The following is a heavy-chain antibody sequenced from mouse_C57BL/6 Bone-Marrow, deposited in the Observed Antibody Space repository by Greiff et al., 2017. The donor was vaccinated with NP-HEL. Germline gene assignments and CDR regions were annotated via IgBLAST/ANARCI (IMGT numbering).Heavy chain of an antibody. Sequence: EVKLVESGGGLVQPGESLKLSCESTDYAFPSHYMSWVRKTPEKRLELVAAINSDGGSTYYPDTMKRRFIITRDNTKKPLYLQMSSLSSEDTALYYCARQDGNYGAMDYWGQGTSVTVSS. D-gene: IGHD2-1*01. CDR2: INSDGGST. V-gene: IGHV5-2*01. CDR1: DYAFPSHY. J-gene: IGHJ4*01. CDR3: ARQDGNYGAMDY.